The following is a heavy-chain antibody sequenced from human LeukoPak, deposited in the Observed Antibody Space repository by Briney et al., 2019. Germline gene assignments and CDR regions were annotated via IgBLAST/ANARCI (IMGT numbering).Heavy chain of an antibody. CDR3: ARETITIFGVVTTVDP. CDR1: GGSFSGYY. CDR2: INHSGST. V-gene: IGHV4-34*01. Sequence: SETLSLTCAVYGGSFSGYYWSWIRQPPGKGLKWIGEINHSGSTNYNPSLKSRVTISVDTSKNQLSLKLSSVTAADTAVYYCARETITIFGVVTTVDPWGQGTLVTVSS. D-gene: IGHD3-3*01. J-gene: IGHJ5*02.